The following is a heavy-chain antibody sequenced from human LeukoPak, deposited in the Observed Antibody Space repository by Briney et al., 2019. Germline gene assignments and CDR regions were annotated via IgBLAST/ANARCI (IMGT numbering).Heavy chain of an antibody. D-gene: IGHD1-26*01. CDR3: ARDNKGSYSSDY. J-gene: IGHJ4*02. Sequence: GGSLRLSCAASGFTVSNNYMSWVRQAPGKGLEWVSVIYSGGSTYYADSVKGRFTISRDNSKNTPYLQMNSLRAEDTAVYYCARDNKGSYSSDYWGQGTLVTVSS. CDR1: GFTVSNNY. CDR2: IYSGGST. V-gene: IGHV3-66*02.